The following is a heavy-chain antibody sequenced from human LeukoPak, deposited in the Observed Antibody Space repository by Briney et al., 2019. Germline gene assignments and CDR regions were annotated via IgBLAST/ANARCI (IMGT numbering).Heavy chain of an antibody. CDR3: ASTYNWNVPLPDY. V-gene: IGHV1-69*05. CDR1: GGTFSSYA. J-gene: IGHJ4*02. D-gene: IGHD1-1*01. Sequence: SVKVSCKASGGTFSSYAISWVRQAPGQGLEWMGRIIPIFGTANYAQKFQGRVTITTDESTSTAYMELCSLRSEDTAVYYCASTYNWNVPLPDYWGQGTLVTVSS. CDR2: IIPIFGTA.